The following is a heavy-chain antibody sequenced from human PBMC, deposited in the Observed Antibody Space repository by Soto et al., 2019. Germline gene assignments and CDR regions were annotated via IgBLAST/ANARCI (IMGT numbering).Heavy chain of an antibody. D-gene: IGHD3-3*01. J-gene: IGHJ4*02. CDR2: ISGSGTST. V-gene: IGHV3-23*01. CDR3: AKGYDFWSGYYTDY. CDR1: GFTFSSYA. Sequence: ESVGGLVQPGGSLRLSCAASGFTFSSYAMSWVRQAPGKGLEWVSAISGSGTSTYYADSVKGRFTISRDNSKNTLFLQINSLRAEDTAVYYCAKGYDFWSGYYTDYWGQGTLVTVSS.